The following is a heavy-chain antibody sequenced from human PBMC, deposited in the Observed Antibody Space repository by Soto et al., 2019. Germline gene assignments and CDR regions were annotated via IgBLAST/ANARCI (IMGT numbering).Heavy chain of an antibody. Sequence: EVQLVESGEGLIQPGGSLRLSSAASGFTVSSIYMSWVREAPGKGLEWVSVIYTDGRTFYVDSVKGRFTISKDNSNNTVYLQMNSLRGDDSAVYYCARGRSHDYWGQGTLVTVSS. V-gene: IGHV3-53*01. CDR2: IYTDGRT. J-gene: IGHJ4*02. CDR3: ARGRSHDY. CDR1: GFTVSSIY.